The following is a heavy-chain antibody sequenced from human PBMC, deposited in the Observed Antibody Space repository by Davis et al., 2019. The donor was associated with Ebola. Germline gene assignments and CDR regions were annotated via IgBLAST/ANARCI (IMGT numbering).Heavy chain of an antibody. CDR2: IYHSGST. Sequence: SETLSLTCDVSGGSISSSNWWSWVRQPPGKGLEWIGEIYHSGSTNYNPSLKSRVTISVDTSKNQFSLKLSSVTAADTAVYYCARLSYDFWSGYYTDNWFDPWGQGTLVTVSS. D-gene: IGHD3-3*01. CDR3: ARLSYDFWSGYYTDNWFDP. CDR1: GGSISSSNW. V-gene: IGHV4-4*02. J-gene: IGHJ5*02.